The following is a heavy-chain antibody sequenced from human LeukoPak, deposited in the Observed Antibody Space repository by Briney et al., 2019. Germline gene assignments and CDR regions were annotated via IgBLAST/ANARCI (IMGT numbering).Heavy chain of an antibody. V-gene: IGHV1-8*01. CDR3: ARGRSSSWYRRWFDP. J-gene: IGHJ5*02. D-gene: IGHD6-13*01. CDR1: GYTFTSYD. CDR2: MNPNSGNT. Sequence: GASVKVSCKASGYTFTSYDINWVRQATGQGLEWMGWMNPNSGNTSYAQKFQGRVTMTRNTSISTAYMALSSLRSEDTAVYSCARGRSSSWYRRWFDPWGQGTLVTVSS.